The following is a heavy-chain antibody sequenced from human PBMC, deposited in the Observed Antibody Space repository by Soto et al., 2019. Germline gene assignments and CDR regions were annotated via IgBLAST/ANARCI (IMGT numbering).Heavy chain of an antibody. V-gene: IGHV4-30-4*01. J-gene: IGHJ3*02. Sequence: SETLSLTCTVSGGSISSGDYYWSWIRQPPGKGLEWIGYIYYSGSTYYNPSLKSQVTISVDTSKNQFSLKLSSVTAADTAVYYCARDGNGRSYYVVAFDIWGQGTMVTVSS. CDR1: GGSISSGDYY. CDR3: ARDGNGRSYYVVAFDI. D-gene: IGHD1-26*01. CDR2: IYYSGST.